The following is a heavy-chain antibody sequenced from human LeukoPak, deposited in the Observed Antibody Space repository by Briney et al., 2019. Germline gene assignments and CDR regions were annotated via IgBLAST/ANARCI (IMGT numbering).Heavy chain of an antibody. J-gene: IGHJ4*02. Sequence: GGSLRLSCAASGFSFSDYAMHWVRRAPGNGLEWLTFIRYDGRNKYYADSLKGRSPISRDDSKNTLYLQMNSLRAEDTAVYYCAKEAFVKSGYYPLDYWGQGTLVTVSS. CDR1: GFSFSDYA. CDR3: AKEAFVKSGYYPLDY. CDR2: IRYDGRNK. V-gene: IGHV3-30*02. D-gene: IGHD3-22*01.